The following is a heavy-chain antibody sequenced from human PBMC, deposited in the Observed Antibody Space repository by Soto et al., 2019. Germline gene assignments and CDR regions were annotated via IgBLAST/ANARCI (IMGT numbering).Heavy chain of an antibody. V-gene: IGHV3-73*01. J-gene: IGHJ4*02. CDR1: GFTFSGSA. CDR2: IRSKANSYAT. Sequence: GGSLRLSCAASGFTFSGSAMHWVRQASGKGLEWVGRIRSKANSYATAYAASVKGRFTISRDDSKNTAYLQMNSLKTEDTAVYYCTRLSYYYDSSGYANRNFDYWGQGTLVTVSS. D-gene: IGHD3-22*01. CDR3: TRLSYYYDSSGYANRNFDY.